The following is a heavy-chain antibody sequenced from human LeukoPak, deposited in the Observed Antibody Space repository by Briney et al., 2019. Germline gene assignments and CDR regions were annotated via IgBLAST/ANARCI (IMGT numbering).Heavy chain of an antibody. CDR2: IYCSGST. CDR1: GGSISGYY. V-gene: IGHV4-59*01. CDR3: ARATVGATRGYDY. Sequence: SETLSLTCTVSGGSISGYYWSWIRQPPGKGLEWIGYIYCSGSTNYNPSLKSRVTISVDTSKNQFSLKLSSVTAADTAVYYCARATVGATRGYDYWGQGTLVTVSS. D-gene: IGHD1-26*01. J-gene: IGHJ4*02.